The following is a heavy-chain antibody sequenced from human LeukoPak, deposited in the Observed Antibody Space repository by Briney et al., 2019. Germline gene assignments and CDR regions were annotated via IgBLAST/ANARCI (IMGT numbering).Heavy chain of an antibody. D-gene: IGHD3-16*01. V-gene: IGHV4-39*07. CDR1: GGSISSSSDY. J-gene: IGHJ5*02. CDR2: IYYSGST. Sequence: PSETLSLTCTVSGGSISSSSDYWGWIRQPPGKGLECIGTIYYSGSTYYNPSLKSRVTISVDTSKNQFSLKLSSVTAADTAVYYCAIDSPGIMITFGGDPNNWFDPWGQGTLVTVSS. CDR3: AIDSPGIMITFGGDPNNWFDP.